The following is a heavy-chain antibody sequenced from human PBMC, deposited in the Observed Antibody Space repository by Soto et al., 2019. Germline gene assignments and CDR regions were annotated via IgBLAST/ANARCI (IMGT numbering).Heavy chain of an antibody. V-gene: IGHV1-69*10. D-gene: IGHD6-19*01. CDR1: GGTFRSYA. J-gene: IGHJ4*02. Sequence: GASVKVSCKASGGTFRSYAVSWVRQAPGQGLEWMGGIIPILGTTIYAQKFQGRVTMTEDTSTDTAYMELSSLRSEDTAVYYCATRETGYSSGLTIDYWGQGTLVTVSS. CDR3: ATRETGYSSGLTIDY. CDR2: IIPILGTT.